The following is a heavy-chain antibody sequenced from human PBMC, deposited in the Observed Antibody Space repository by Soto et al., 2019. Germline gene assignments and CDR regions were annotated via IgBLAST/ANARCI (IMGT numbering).Heavy chain of an antibody. CDR2: FDPEDGET. V-gene: IGHV1-24*01. CDR3: ATERAAAAYPLGYYYYMDV. J-gene: IGHJ6*03. CDR1: GYTLTELS. D-gene: IGHD6-13*01. Sequence: ASVKVSCKVSGYTLTELSMHWVRQAPGKGLEWMGGFDPEDGETIYAQKFQGGVTMTEDASTDTAYMELSSLRSEDTAVYYCATERAAAAYPLGYYYYMDVWGKGTTVTVPS.